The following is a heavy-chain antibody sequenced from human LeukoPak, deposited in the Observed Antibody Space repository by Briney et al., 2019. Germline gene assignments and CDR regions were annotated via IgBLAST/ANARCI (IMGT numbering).Heavy chain of an antibody. V-gene: IGHV3-30*04. CDR2: ISYDIYSK. Sequence: GGSLRLSCAASGFTFTSSSMHWVRQAPGKGLEWVAVISYDIYSKYYADSVKGRFTISKDNSNNTLFLQMDSLRLEDTALYYCVRARAGGLDYWGQGTLVTVSS. CDR1: GFTFTSSS. J-gene: IGHJ4*02. CDR3: VRARAGGLDY. D-gene: IGHD3-16*01.